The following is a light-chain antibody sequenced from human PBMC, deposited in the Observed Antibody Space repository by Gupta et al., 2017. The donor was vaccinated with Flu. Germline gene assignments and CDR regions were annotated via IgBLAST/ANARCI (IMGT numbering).Light chain of an antibody. CDR1: NSNIGAGYD. V-gene: IGLV1-40*03. J-gene: IGLJ2*01. Sequence: VTISCTGSNSNIGAGYDVYWYQQLPGTAPKILIHGGSIRPSGVPDRFSGSRSGASASLAITGLQAEDEADYYCQSYDSSLSGLVFGGGTKLSVL. CDR3: QSYDSSLSGLV. CDR2: GGS.